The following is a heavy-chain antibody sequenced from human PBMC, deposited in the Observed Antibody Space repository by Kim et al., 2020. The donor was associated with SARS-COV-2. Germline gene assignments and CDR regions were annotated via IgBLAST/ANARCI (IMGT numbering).Heavy chain of an antibody. CDR1: GFTFSSYW. CDR2: INSDGSST. Sequence: GGSLRLSCAASGFTFSSYWMHWVRQAPGKGLVWVSRINSDGSSTSYADSVKGRFTISRYNAKNTLYLQMNSLRAEDTAVYYCARPRYDCWSNWFDTWGQGTLVTVSS. V-gene: IGHV3-74*01. D-gene: IGHD3-3*01. CDR3: ARPRYDCWSNWFDT. J-gene: IGHJ5*02.